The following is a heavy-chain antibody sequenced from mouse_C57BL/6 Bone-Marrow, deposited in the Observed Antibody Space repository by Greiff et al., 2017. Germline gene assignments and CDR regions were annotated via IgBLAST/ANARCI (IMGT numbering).Heavy chain of an antibody. J-gene: IGHJ4*01. CDR2: IDPENGDT. D-gene: IGHD2-5*01. CDR1: GFNIKDDY. Sequence: EVQLQQSGAELVRPGASVKLSCTASGFNIKDDYMHWVKQRPEQGLEWIGWIDPENGDTEYASKFQGKATITADTSSNTAYLQLSSLTSEDTAVYYCTFYYSNRYAMDYWGQGTSVTVSS. CDR3: TFYYSNRYAMDY. V-gene: IGHV14-4*01.